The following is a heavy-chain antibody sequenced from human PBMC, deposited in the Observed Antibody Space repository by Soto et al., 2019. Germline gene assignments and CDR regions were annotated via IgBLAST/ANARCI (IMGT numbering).Heavy chain of an antibody. D-gene: IGHD3-9*01. J-gene: IGHJ4*02. CDR1: GFTFTSSA. CDR3: AADKDDIWTGYNY. CDR2: IVVGSGNT. Sequence: QMQLVQSGPEVKKPGTSVKVSCKASGFTFTSSAVQWVRQVRGQRLEWIGWIVVGSGNTNYAQKFQERVTITRDMSTSTAYMELSSLRSEDTAVYYCAADKDDIWTGYNYWCQGTLVTVSS. V-gene: IGHV1-58*01.